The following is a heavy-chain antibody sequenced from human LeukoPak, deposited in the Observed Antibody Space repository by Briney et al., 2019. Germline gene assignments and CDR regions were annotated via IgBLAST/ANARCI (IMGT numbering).Heavy chain of an antibody. J-gene: IGHJ3*02. V-gene: IGHV1-2*02. CDR2: INPNSGGT. CDR1: GYTFTGYY. D-gene: IGHD3-22*01. CDR3: ARDSDYYDSSGYYFNDAFDI. Sequence: GASVKVSCKASGYTFTGYYMHWVRQAPGQGLEWMGWINPNSGGTNYAQKFQGRVTMTRDTSISTAYMELSRLRSDDTAVYYCARDSDYYDSSGYYFNDAFDIWGQGTMVTVSS.